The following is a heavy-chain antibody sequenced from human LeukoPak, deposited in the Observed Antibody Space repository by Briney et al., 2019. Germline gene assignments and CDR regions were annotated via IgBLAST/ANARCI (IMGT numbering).Heavy chain of an antibody. V-gene: IGHV3-23*01. D-gene: IGHD3-22*01. CDR2: ISGSGGST. Sequence: GGSLRLSCAASGFTFSSYAMSWVRQAPGKGLEWVSAISGSGGSTYYADSVKGRFTISRDNSKSTLYLQMNSLRAEDTAVYYCAKQRITMIVVVINGGEYYFDYWGQGTLVTVSS. CDR3: AKQRITMIVVVINGGEYYFDY. J-gene: IGHJ4*02. CDR1: GFTFSSYA.